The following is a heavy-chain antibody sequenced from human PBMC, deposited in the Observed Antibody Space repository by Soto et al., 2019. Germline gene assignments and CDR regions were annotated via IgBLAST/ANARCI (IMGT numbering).Heavy chain of an antibody. Sequence: GGSLRLSCAASGFTFSSYAMSWVRQAPGKGLEWVSAISGSGGSTYYADSVKGRFTISRDNSKNTLYLQMNSLRAEDTAVYYCAKAEMNGYLKTYYFDYWGQGTLVT. J-gene: IGHJ4*02. V-gene: IGHV3-23*01. CDR1: GFTFSSYA. CDR3: AKAEMNGYLKTYYFDY. D-gene: IGHD5-18*01. CDR2: ISGSGGST.